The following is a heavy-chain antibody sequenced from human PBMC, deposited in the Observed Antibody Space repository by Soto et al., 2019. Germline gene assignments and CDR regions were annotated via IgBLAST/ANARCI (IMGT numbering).Heavy chain of an antibody. D-gene: IGHD3-22*01. CDR1: GSTFGSYG. CDR3: ARRAYDRRGYYDYNWFDP. Sequence: PARSPSPACEPWGSTFGSYGMHWVRQGPGKRSEWVAVIWYDGSNKYYADSVKGRFTISRDNSKNTLYLQMNRLRAEATSVYYCARRAYDRRGYYDYNWFDPSAQRTLVGISS. CDR2: IWYDGSNK. V-gene: IGHV3-33*01. J-gene: IGHJ5*02.